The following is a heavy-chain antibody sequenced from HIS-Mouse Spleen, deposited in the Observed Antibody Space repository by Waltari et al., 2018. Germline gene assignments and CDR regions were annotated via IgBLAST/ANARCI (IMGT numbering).Heavy chain of an antibody. CDR3: AKASSGWLDY. Sequence: QVQLVESGGGVVRPGRSLRLSCAASGFTVGRYGMPWVRQAPGKGLEWVAVISYDGSNKYYADSVKGRFTISRDNSKNTLYLQMNSLRAEDTAVYYCAKASSGWLDYWGQGTLVTVSS. V-gene: IGHV3-30*18. CDR2: ISYDGSNK. CDR1: GFTVGRYG. D-gene: IGHD6-19*01. J-gene: IGHJ4*02.